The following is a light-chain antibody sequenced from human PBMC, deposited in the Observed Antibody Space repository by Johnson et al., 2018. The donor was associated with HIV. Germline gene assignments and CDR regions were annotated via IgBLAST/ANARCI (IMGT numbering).Light chain of an antibody. CDR3: GTWDSSLSAGGV. CDR1: DSNLGNNY. CDR2: DNN. Sequence: QSVLTQSPSVSAAPGQKVTISCSGSDSNLGNNYVSWYQQLPGRAPKLLIYDNNKRPSGIPDRFSGSKSGTSATLGITGLQTGDEADYYCGTWDSSLSAGGVFGTGTKVTVL. V-gene: IGLV1-51*01. J-gene: IGLJ1*01.